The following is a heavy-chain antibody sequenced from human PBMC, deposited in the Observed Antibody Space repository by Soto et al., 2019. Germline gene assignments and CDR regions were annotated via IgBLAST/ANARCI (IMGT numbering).Heavy chain of an antibody. Sequence: GGALRLSCGGSGFTLSNKNMSLGRQAPGKGLEWVSLIQSGGPTYYADSVKGRFTISRDTSENTVHLQMDSLRAEDTAVYYCARDDVLCDGGRCYGVPLDFWGKGTTVTVSS. J-gene: IGHJ6*04. D-gene: IGHD2-15*01. CDR2: IQSGGPT. CDR1: GFTLSNKN. CDR3: ARDDVLCDGGRCYGVPLDF. V-gene: IGHV3-66*01.